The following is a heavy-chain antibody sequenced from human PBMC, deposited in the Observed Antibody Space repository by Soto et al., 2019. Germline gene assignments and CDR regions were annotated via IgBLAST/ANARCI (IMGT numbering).Heavy chain of an antibody. Sequence: QVQLVESGGGVVQPGRSLRLSCAASGFTFSSYAMHWVRQAPGKGLEWVAVISYDGSNKYYADSVKGRFTISIDNSKNALDLQMNSLRAEDTAVYYCARVPGRKTYYYYGMDVWGQGTTVTVSS. J-gene: IGHJ6*02. V-gene: IGHV3-30-3*01. CDR2: ISYDGSNK. CDR3: ARVPGRKTYYYYGMDV. CDR1: GFTFSSYA. D-gene: IGHD3-10*01.